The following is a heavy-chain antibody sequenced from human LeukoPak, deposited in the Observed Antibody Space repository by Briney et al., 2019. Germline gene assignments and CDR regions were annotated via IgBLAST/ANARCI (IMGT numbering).Heavy chain of an antibody. J-gene: IGHJ2*01. V-gene: IGHV6-1*01. CDR1: GDSVSNNSAT. D-gene: IGHD5-24*01. CDR2: TYYRSKWYN. Sequence: SQTLSLTCAISGDSVSNNSATWNWIRQSPSRGLEWLGRTYYRSKWYNDYAVSVRSRITVNPDTSKNQFSLHLKSVTPEDTAVYYCARANYLDSVGGWYLDLWGRGTLVTVSS. CDR3: ARANYLDSVGGWYLDL.